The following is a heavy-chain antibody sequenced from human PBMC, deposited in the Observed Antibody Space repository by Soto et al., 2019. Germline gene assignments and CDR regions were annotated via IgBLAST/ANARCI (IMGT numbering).Heavy chain of an antibody. Sequence: SETLSLTCAVSGGSISGGGYSWSWIRQPPGKGLEWIGYIYHSGSTYYNPPLKSRITVSVDRSQNQFSLKLSSVTAADTAVYYCARGYCSGGSCYSGRWFDPWGQGTLVTVSS. J-gene: IGHJ5*02. CDR3: ARGYCSGGSCYSGRWFDP. D-gene: IGHD2-15*01. V-gene: IGHV4-30-2*01. CDR1: GGSISGGGYS. CDR2: IYHSGST.